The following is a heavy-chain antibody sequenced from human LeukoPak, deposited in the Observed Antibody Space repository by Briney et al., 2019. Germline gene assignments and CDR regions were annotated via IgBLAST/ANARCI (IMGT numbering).Heavy chain of an antibody. V-gene: IGHV3-7*01. CDR3: SSGTPRYGDRVLNY. CDR2: IKEDGSER. J-gene: IGHJ4*02. D-gene: IGHD2-15*01. CDR1: GFNYSGFW. Sequence: PGGSLRLSCVASGFTSGFNYSGFWMSWVRQAPGKGLEWVANIKEDGSERYSVDSVEGRFTISRDDAKKSLYLRMNSLRAEDTAVYSCSSGTPRYGDRVLNYWGQGTLVIVSS.